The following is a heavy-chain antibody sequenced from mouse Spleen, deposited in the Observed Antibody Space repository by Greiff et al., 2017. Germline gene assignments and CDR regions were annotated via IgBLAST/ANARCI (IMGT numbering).Heavy chain of an antibody. Sequence: QVQLKQSGAELARPGASVKLSCKASGYTFTSYGISWVKQRTGQGLEWIGEIYPRSGNTYYNEKFKGKATLTADKSSSTAYMELRSLTSEDSAVYFCASYGNYEGRFAYWGQGTLVTVSA. CDR1: GYTFTSYG. J-gene: IGHJ3*01. CDR3: ASYGNYEGRFAY. CDR2: IYPRSGNT. D-gene: IGHD2-1*01. V-gene: IGHV1-81*01.